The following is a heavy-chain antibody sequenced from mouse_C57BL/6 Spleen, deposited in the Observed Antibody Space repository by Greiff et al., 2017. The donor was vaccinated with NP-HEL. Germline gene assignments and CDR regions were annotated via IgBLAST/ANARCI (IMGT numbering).Heavy chain of an antibody. V-gene: IGHV14-4*01. J-gene: IGHJ4*01. D-gene: IGHD1-1*01. CDR2: IDPENGDT. CDR3: TTVYYGSSYYAMDY. Sequence: EVKLQESGAELVRPGASVKLSCTASGFNIKDDYMHWVKQRPEQGLEWIGWIDPENGDTEYASKFQGKATITADTSSNTAYLQLSSLTSEDTAVYYCTTVYYGSSYYAMDYWGQGTSVTVSS. CDR1: GFNIKDDY.